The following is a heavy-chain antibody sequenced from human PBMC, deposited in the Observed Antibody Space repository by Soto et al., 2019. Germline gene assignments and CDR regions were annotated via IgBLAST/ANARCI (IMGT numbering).Heavy chain of an antibody. CDR2: VYYTGTT. CDR3: ARDLAAVPRAFDY. J-gene: IGHJ4*02. Sequence: SETLSLTCTVSCGSISSYFYIWVRQPPGKGLEWIGSVYYTGTTDYNPSLKSRVTISVDTSKTQFSLNLRSVTAADTAVYYCARDLAAVPRAFDYWGRGTLVTVSS. V-gene: IGHV4-59*01. CDR1: CGSISSYF. D-gene: IGHD6-13*01.